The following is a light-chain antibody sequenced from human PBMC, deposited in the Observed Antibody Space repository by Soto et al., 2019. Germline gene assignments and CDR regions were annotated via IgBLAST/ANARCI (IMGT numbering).Light chain of an antibody. Sequence: QSALTQPASVSGSPGQSITISCSGTSSDVGLYNYVSWYQQHPGKVPKLLIYEVNKRPSGVSSRFSGSKSGNTASLTISGLQAEDEAEYYCSSYTTSYFYVFGPGTKVTVL. CDR1: SSDVGLYNY. V-gene: IGLV2-14*01. CDR3: SSYTTSYFYV. CDR2: EVN. J-gene: IGLJ1*01.